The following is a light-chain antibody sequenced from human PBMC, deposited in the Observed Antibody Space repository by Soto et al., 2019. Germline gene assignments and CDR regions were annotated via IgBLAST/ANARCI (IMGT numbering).Light chain of an antibody. CDR3: SSYTSRSLYV. CDR2: EVS. CDR1: SSDVGGYNY. V-gene: IGLV2-14*01. J-gene: IGLJ1*01. Sequence: QSALTQPASVSGSPGQSITISCTGTSSDVGGYNYVSWYQQHPGKAPKLMIYEVSNRPSGVSNRFSGSKSGNTASLTISGLQDEEEADYYCSSYTSRSLYVFGTGTKVTVL.